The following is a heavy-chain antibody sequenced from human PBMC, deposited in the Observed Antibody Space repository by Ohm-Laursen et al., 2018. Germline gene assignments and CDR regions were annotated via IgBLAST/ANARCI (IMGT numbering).Heavy chain of an antibody. CDR3: VRGTSIGYCSSGTCYTGDFFDY. V-gene: IGHV3-74*01. D-gene: IGHD2-2*02. CDR2: INSDGSST. Sequence: GSLRLSCAASGFTFSSYGMHWVRQAPGKGLVWVSRINSDGSSTNYADSVKGRFTISRDNAKNSLYLQMNSLRAEDTAIYYCVRGTSIGYCSSGTCYTGDFFDYWGQGALVTVSS. J-gene: IGHJ4*02. CDR1: GFTFSSYG.